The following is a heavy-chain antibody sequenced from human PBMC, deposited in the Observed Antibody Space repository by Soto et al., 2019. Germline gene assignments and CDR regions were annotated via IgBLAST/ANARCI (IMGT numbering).Heavy chain of an antibody. V-gene: IGHV6-1*01. CDR2: TYYRSRFFS. Sequence: HTLSLTCAISGDSVSSYSAAWNWIRQSPSGGLEWLGRTYYRSRFFSDYAESVKSRIIINPDTSKNQFSLQLKSVTPEDTAVYYCVRDRYSSSGWFDTWGQGTPVTVSS. CDR1: GDSVSSYSAA. D-gene: IGHD3-10*01. CDR3: VRDRYSSSGWFDT. J-gene: IGHJ5*02.